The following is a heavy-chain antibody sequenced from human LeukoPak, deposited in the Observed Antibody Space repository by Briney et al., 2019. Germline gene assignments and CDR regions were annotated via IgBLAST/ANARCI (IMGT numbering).Heavy chain of an antibody. Sequence: PGGSLRLSCAASGFTFSSYSMNWVRQAPGKGLEWVSYISSSSSTIYYADSVKGRFTISRDNSKNTLYLQMNSLRAEDTAVYYCARDPDGYCSSTSCYGDYYYYMDVWGKGTTVTVSS. D-gene: IGHD2-2*03. J-gene: IGHJ6*03. CDR1: GFTFSSYS. CDR3: ARDPDGYCSSTSCYGDYYYYMDV. V-gene: IGHV3-48*01. CDR2: ISSSSSTI.